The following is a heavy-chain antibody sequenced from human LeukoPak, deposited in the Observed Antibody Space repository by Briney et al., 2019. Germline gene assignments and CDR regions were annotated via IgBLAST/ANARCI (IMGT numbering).Heavy chain of an antibody. CDR1: GFTFSSYA. D-gene: IGHD5-18*01. CDR2: ISGSGGST. V-gene: IGHV3-23*01. CDR3: AREAEDTAMVLVSAFDI. Sequence: GGSLRLSCAASGFTFSSYAMSWVRQAPGKGLEWVSAISGSGGSTYYADSVKGRFTISRDNSKNTLYLQMNSLRSEDTAVYYCAREAEDTAMVLVSAFDIWGQGTMVTVSS. J-gene: IGHJ3*02.